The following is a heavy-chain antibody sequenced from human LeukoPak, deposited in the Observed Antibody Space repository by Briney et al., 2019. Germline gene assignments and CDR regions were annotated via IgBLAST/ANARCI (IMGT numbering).Heavy chain of an antibody. V-gene: IGHV4-59*12. CDR1: GGSISSYY. CDR3: ARALPIYNWFDP. D-gene: IGHD2-21*01. J-gene: IGHJ5*02. Sequence: SETLSLTCTVSGGSISSYYWSWIRHPPGKGLYWIGYIYYSGSTNYNPSLKSRVTMSVDTSKNQFSLKLSSVTAADTAVYYCARALPIYNWFDPWGQGTLVTVSS. CDR2: IYYSGST.